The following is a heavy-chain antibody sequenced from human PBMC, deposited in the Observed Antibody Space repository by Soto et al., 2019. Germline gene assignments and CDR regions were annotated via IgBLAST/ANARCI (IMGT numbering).Heavy chain of an antibody. J-gene: IGHJ4*02. D-gene: IGHD3-10*01. V-gene: IGHV3-23*01. CDR2: ISGSGGST. Sequence: PGGSLRLSCAASGFTFSSYAMSWVRQAPGKGLEWVSAISGSGGSTHYADSVKGRFTISRDNSKNTLYLQMNSLRAEDTAVYYCAKASIWFGEGDFDYWGQGTLVTVSS. CDR3: AKASIWFGEGDFDY. CDR1: GFTFSSYA.